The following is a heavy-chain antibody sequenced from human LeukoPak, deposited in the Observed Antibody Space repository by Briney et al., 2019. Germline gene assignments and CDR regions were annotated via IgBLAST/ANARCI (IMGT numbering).Heavy chain of an antibody. D-gene: IGHD6-13*01. Sequence: GESLSLSCAASGFHFVSYNMNWARQAPGKGLEWVSYITTTSSVTYYADSAKGRFTISRDNDDNSLYLLMNSLRAEDTADYYCARSWGSWSRNPLDFWGQGTLVTVSS. CDR1: GFHFVSYN. CDR2: ITTTSSVT. J-gene: IGHJ4*02. CDR3: ARSWGSWSRNPLDF. V-gene: IGHV3-48*01.